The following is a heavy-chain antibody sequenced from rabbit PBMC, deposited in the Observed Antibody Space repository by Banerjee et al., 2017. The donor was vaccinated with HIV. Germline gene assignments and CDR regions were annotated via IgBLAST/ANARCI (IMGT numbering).Heavy chain of an antibody. V-gene: IGHV1S40*01. CDR2: SSGST. CDR1: GFDLSSYYY. D-gene: IGHD2-1*01. Sequence: QSLEESGGGLVKPGASLTLTCTASGFDLSSYYYMCWVRQAPGKGLELIACSSGSTYYASWAKGRFTISKTSWTTVTLQMTSLTAADTATYFCARERDYNWNLWGQGTLVTVS. J-gene: IGHJ4*01. CDR3: ARERDYNWNL.